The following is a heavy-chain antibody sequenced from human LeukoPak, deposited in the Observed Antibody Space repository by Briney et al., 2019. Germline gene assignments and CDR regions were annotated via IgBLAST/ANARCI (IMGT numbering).Heavy chain of an antibody. D-gene: IGHD1-26*01. CDR2: TRNKATSYTT. Sequence: PGGSLRLSCAASGFTFSDHYMDWVRQAPGKGLEWVGRTRNKATSYTTEYAASVKGRFTISRADSENSLYLQMNSLKTEDTAVYYCARVSGSYSFDYWGQGTLVTVSS. CDR1: GFTFSDHY. J-gene: IGHJ4*02. V-gene: IGHV3-72*01. CDR3: ARVSGSYSFDY.